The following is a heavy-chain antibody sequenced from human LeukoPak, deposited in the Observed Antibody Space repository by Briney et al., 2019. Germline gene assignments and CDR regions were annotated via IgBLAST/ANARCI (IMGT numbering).Heavy chain of an antibody. D-gene: IGHD6-19*01. Sequence: SETLSLTCTVSGGSISGYYWSWIRQPPWKGLEWIGYISYSGSTSYNPSLKSRVTISLDTSKNQLSLKLSSVTAADTAVYYCARPIIPKYSSGWYYWGQGTLVTVSS. CDR1: GGSISGYY. CDR2: ISYSGST. V-gene: IGHV4-59*08. J-gene: IGHJ4*02. CDR3: ARPIIPKYSSGWYY.